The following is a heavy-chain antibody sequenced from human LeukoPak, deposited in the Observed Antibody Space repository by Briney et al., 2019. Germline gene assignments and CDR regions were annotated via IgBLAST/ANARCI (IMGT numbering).Heavy chain of an antibody. CDR2: IGGSGGST. Sequence: PGGSLRLSCAASGFTFSSYAMSWVRQAPGKGLEWVSAIGGSGGSTYYADSVKGRFTISRDNSKNTLYLQMNSLRAEDTAVYYCANGDTDTMLFDYWGQGTLVTVSS. CDR3: ANGDTDTMLFDY. D-gene: IGHD3-10*01. J-gene: IGHJ4*02. CDR1: GFTFSSYA. V-gene: IGHV3-23*01.